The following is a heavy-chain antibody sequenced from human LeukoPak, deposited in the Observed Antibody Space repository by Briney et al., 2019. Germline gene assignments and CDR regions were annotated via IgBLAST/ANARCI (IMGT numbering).Heavy chain of an antibody. CDR2: ISSSSSYI. CDR3: ASAPVAGMEAG. Sequence: GGSLRLPCAASGFTFSSYSMNWVRQAPGKGLEWVSSISSSSSYIYYADSVKGRFTISRDNAKNSLYLQMNSLRAEDTAVYYCASAPVAGMEAGWGQGTLVTVSS. CDR1: GFTFSSYS. V-gene: IGHV3-21*01. D-gene: IGHD6-19*01. J-gene: IGHJ4*02.